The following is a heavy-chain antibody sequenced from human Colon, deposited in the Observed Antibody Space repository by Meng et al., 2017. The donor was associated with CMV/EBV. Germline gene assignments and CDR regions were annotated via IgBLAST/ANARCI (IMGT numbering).Heavy chain of an antibody. CDR2: VNPNDVNT. CDR3: ARPGSRIAPFGLFIVPLDD. D-gene: IGHD3-3*01. V-gene: IGHV1-46*01. J-gene: IGHJ4*02. Sequence: ASVEVSCKTSGYTFTNHYIHWVRQAPGQGLEWMAIVNPNDVNTNYAQKFQGRVSMTTDTSTTTVYMELSSLISDDTAVYYCARPGSRIAPFGLFIVPLDDWGQGTLVTVSS. CDR1: GYTFTNHY.